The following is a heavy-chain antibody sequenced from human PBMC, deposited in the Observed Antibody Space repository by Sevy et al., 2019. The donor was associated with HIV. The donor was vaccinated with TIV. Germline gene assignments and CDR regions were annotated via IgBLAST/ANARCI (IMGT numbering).Heavy chain of an antibody. Sequence: GGSLRLSCAASGFTFSSYNMNWVRQAPGKGLEWVSSISGSSNYIYYAESVKGRFIISRDNAKNTLYLEMNSLRADDTAVYYCARGPPDGSYDYFDYWGQGTLVTVSS. V-gene: IGHV3-21*06. J-gene: IGHJ4*02. CDR3: ARGPPDGSYDYFDY. CDR2: ISGSSNYI. D-gene: IGHD1-26*01. CDR1: GFTFSSYN.